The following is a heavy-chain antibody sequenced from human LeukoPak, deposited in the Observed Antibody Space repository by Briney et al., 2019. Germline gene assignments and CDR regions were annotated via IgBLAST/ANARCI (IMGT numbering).Heavy chain of an antibody. CDR3: VRDAYSPVSGDRTPDH. CDR2: IDGGGSST. CDR1: GFTFSSYW. Sequence: GGSLRLSCAASGFTFSSYWMHWVRQAPGKGLAWVARIDGGGSSTAYADSAKGRFIISRDNAKNTLYLRMRSLRVEDTAVYYCVRDAYSPVSGDRTPDHWGQGTLVTVSS. J-gene: IGHJ4*02. D-gene: IGHD6-19*01. V-gene: IGHV3-74*01.